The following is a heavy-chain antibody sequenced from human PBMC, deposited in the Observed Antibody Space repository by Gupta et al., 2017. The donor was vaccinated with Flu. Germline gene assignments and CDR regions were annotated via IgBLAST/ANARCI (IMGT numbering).Heavy chain of an antibody. CDR1: GFTFSNHA. D-gene: IGHD3-16*01. J-gene: IGHJ4*02. Sequence: EVQLLESGGDLVQPGGSLRLSCAASGFTFSNHAMSWVRQAPGKGLEWVSGISGSAYSTYYADSVKGQVTISRDNSKNTLYLQMNSLRVEDTAVYYCAKDLVMGGFSPSDYWGQGTLVNVSS. CDR2: ISGSAYST. CDR3: AKDLVMGGFSPSDY. V-gene: IGHV3-23*01.